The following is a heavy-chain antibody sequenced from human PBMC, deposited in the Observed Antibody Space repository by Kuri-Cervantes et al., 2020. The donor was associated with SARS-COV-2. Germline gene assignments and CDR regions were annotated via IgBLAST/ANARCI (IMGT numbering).Heavy chain of an antibody. CDR1: GFTVSSNY. Sequence: GSLRLSCAASGFTVSSNYMSWIRQPPGKGLEWIGYIYYSGSTNYNPSLKSRVTISVDTSKNQFSLKLSSVTAADTAVYYCARENGDYPYYYYYMDVWGKGTTVTVSS. CDR3: ARENGDYPYYYYYMDV. J-gene: IGHJ6*03. D-gene: IGHD4-17*01. CDR2: IYYSGST. V-gene: IGHV4-59*02.